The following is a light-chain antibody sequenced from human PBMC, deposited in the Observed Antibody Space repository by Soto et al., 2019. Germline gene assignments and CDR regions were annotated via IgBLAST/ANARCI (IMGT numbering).Light chain of an antibody. Sequence: QSALTQPASVSGSPGQSITFSCTGTRSDVGNYNLVSWYQQRPGKAPKLMIYEGSKRPSGVSDRFSGSKSGITASLTISGLQAEDEADYYRCSYADTTTYVFGTGTKVTVL. CDR1: RSDVGNYNL. CDR3: CSYADTTTYV. CDR2: EGS. V-gene: IGLV2-23*01. J-gene: IGLJ1*01.